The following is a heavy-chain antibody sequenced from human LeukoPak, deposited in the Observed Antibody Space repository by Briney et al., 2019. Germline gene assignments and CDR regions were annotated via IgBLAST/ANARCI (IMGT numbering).Heavy chain of an antibody. V-gene: IGHV1-18*01. D-gene: IGHD3-10*01. CDR1: GYTFTSYG. CDR2: ISAYNGNT. Sequence: ASVKVSCKASGYTFTSYGISWVRQAPGQGVEWMGWISAYNGNTNYAQKLQGRVTMTTDTSTSTAYMELRSLRSDDTAVYYCARGGINVLLWFGEPFDYWGQGTLVTVSS. J-gene: IGHJ4*02. CDR3: ARGGINVLLWFGEPFDY.